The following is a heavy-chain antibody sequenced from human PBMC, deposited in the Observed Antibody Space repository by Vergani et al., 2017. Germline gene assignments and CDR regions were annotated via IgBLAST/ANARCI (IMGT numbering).Heavy chain of an antibody. Sequence: EVQLLESGGGLVKPGGSLRLSCAASGFTFSSYSMNWVRQAPGKGLEWVSSISSSSSYIYYADSVKGRFTISRDNAKNSLYLQMNSLRAEDTAVYYCASSIVVVTATYDYWGQGTLVTVSS. D-gene: IGHD2-21*02. V-gene: IGHV3-21*01. CDR2: ISSSSSYI. CDR3: ASSIVVVTATYDY. J-gene: IGHJ4*02. CDR1: GFTFSSYS.